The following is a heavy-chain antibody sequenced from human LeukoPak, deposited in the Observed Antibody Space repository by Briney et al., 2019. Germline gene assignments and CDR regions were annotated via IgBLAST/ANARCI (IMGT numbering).Heavy chain of an antibody. V-gene: IGHV4-39*01. Sequence: SETLSLTCTVSGGSISSSSYYWGWIRQPPGKGLEWIGSIYYSGSTYYNPSLKSRVTISVDTSKNQFSLKLSSVTAADTAVYYYARSWVGATPFDYWGQGTLVTVSS. J-gene: IGHJ4*02. CDR2: IYYSGST. D-gene: IGHD1-26*01. CDR3: ARSWVGATPFDY. CDR1: GGSISSSSYY.